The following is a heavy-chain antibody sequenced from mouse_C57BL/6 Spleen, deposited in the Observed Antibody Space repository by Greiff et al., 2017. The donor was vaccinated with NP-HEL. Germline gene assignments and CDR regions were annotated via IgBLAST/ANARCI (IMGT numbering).Heavy chain of an antibody. J-gene: IGHJ2*01. CDR3: AGGSTGSFDY. V-gene: IGHV1-59*01. D-gene: IGHD1-1*01. CDR2: IDPSDSYT. CDR1: GYTFTSYW. Sequence: QVQLKQPGAELVRPGTSVKLSCKASGYTFTSYWMHWVKQRPGQGLEWIGVIDPSDSYTNYNQKFKGKATLTVDTSSSTAYMQLSSLTSEDSAVYYCAGGSTGSFDYWGQGTTLTVSS.